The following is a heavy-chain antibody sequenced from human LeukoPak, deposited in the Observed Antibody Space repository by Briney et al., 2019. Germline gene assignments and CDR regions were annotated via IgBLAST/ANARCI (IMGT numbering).Heavy chain of an antibody. CDR1: GYTFTGYY. CDR3: ARDGSYDSSGYYVAFDI. D-gene: IGHD3-22*01. Sequence: GASVKVSCKASGYTFTGYYMHWERQAPGQGLEWMGWINPNSGGTNYAQKFQGRVTMTSDTSISTAYMELSRLRSDDTAVYYCARDGSYDSSGYYVAFDIWGQGTMVTASS. J-gene: IGHJ3*02. CDR2: INPNSGGT. V-gene: IGHV1-2*02.